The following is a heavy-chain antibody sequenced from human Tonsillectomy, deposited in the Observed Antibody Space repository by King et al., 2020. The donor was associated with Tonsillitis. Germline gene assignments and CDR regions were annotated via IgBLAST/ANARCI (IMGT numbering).Heavy chain of an antibody. CDR1: GFTFINYG. Sequence: VQLVESGGGVVQPGRSLRLSCAASGFTFINYGIHWVRQAPGKGLQWVAVISYDGNNKYFADSVKGRITISRDNSKNTLYLQMNSLRAEDTAVYYCSRSYSSGWSSSKVGYYYYGMDVWGLGTTVTVSS. D-gene: IGHD6-19*01. J-gene: IGHJ6*02. CDR2: ISYDGNNK. V-gene: IGHV3-33*05. CDR3: SRSYSSGWSSSKVGYYYYGMDV.